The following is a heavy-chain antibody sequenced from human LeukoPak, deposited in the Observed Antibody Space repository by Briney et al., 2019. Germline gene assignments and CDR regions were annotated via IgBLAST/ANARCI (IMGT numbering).Heavy chain of an antibody. V-gene: IGHV3-74*01. CDR2: INGDATST. Sequence: PGGSLRLSCAASGFTFSSYEMNWVRQAPGKGLVWVSCINGDATSTTYADSEKGRFTISRDDAQNTVYLQMNSLRVEDTAVYFCARDVSYGMDVWGQGTTVTVS. CDR1: GFTFSSYE. J-gene: IGHJ6*02. CDR3: ARDVSYGMDV.